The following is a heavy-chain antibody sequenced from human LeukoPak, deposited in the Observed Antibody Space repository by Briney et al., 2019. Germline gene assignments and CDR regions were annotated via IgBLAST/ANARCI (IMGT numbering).Heavy chain of an antibody. V-gene: IGHV3-23*01. CDR3: ARAYGIVGATGPEY. Sequence: VGSLSLSCAASGFTFSSYAMSRVRHAPGKGLEWVSAISGSGGSTYYADSVKGRFTISRDNSKNTLYLQMNSLRAEDTAVYYCARAYGIVGATGPEYWGQGTLVTVSS. CDR2: ISGSGGST. D-gene: IGHD1-26*01. J-gene: IGHJ4*02. CDR1: GFTFSSYA.